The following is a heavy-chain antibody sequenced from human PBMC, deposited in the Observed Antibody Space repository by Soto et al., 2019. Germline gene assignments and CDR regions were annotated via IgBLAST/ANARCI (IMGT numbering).Heavy chain of an antibody. Sequence: SVKVSCKGSGGTFSSYAISWVRQAPGQGLEWMGGIIPIFGTANYAQKFQGRVTITADESTSTAYMELSSLRSEDTAVYYCASIETYYYDSSGYYPMDYWGQGTLVTVSS. CDR2: IIPIFGTA. V-gene: IGHV1-69*13. CDR3: ASIETYYYDSSGYYPMDY. J-gene: IGHJ4*02. D-gene: IGHD3-22*01. CDR1: GGTFSSYA.